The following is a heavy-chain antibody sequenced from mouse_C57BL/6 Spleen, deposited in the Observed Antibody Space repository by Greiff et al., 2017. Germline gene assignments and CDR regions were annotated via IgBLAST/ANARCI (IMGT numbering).Heavy chain of an antibody. D-gene: IGHD1-1*01. J-gene: IGHJ1*03. CDR1: GFSLSTSGMG. Sequence: QVTLKESGPGILQSSQTLSLTCSFSGFSLSTSGMGVSWIRQPSGKGLEWLAHIYWDDDKRYNPSLKSRLTSSKDTSRNQVFLKITSVDTADTATYYCARRVYYYGSSYGYFDVWGTGTTVTVSS. V-gene: IGHV8-12*01. CDR2: IYWDDDK. CDR3: ARRVYYYGSSYGYFDV.